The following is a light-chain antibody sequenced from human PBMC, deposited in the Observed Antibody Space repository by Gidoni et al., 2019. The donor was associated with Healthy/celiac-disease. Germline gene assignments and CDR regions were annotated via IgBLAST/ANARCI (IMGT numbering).Light chain of an antibody. CDR3: QQLNSYQWT. CDR2: AAS. CDR1: QGISSY. J-gene: IGKJ1*01. V-gene: IGKV1-9*01. Sequence: IQLTQSPSSLSASVGDRVTITCRASQGISSYLAGYQQKPGKAPKLLIYAASTVQSGVPARFSGSGSGTDFTLTISSLQPEDFATYYCQQLNSYQWTFGQGTKVEIK.